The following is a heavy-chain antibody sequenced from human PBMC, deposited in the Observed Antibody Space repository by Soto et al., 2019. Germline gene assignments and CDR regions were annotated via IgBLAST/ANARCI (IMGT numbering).Heavy chain of an antibody. Sequence: QVQLQQWGAGLLKPSETLSLTCAVYGGFVSSGSYYWSWIRQPPGKGLEWIGEMSHSGGTHFNPSLESRVTIAVDTAKNQFSLKMSSVTAADTALYYCARVERGTATTVVDAFDIWGPGTMVTGSS. CDR3: ARVERGTATTVVDAFDI. V-gene: IGHV4-34*01. CDR1: GGFVSSGSYY. CDR2: MSHSGGT. J-gene: IGHJ3*02. D-gene: IGHD1-1*01.